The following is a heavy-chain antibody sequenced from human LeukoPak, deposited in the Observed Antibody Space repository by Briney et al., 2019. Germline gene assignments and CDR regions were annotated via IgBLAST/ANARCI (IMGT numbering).Heavy chain of an antibody. CDR2: IYPGDSDT. Sequence: GESLKISCKGSGYSFTSYWIGWVRQMPGKGLEWMGVIYPGDSDTRYSPSFQGQVTISADKSISTAYLQWSSLKASDTAMYYCARQGYSSGWDFDLWGRGTLVTVSS. V-gene: IGHV5-51*01. D-gene: IGHD6-19*01. CDR3: ARQGYSSGWDFDL. J-gene: IGHJ2*01. CDR1: GYSFTSYW.